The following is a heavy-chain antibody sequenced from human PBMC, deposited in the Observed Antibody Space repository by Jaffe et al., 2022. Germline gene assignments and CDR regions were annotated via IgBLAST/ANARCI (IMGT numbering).Heavy chain of an antibody. D-gene: IGHD2-2*01. V-gene: IGHV4-38-2*01. CDR3: AGLEVVVPAAPTGRIAFDI. Sequence: QVQLQESGPGLVKPSETLSLTCAVSGYSISSGYYWGWIRQPPGKGLEWIGSIYHSGSTYYNPSLKSRVTISVDTSKNQFSLKLSSVTAADTAVYYCAGLEVVVPAAPTGRIAFDIWGQGTMVTVSS. J-gene: IGHJ3*02. CDR1: GYSISSGYY. CDR2: IYHSGST.